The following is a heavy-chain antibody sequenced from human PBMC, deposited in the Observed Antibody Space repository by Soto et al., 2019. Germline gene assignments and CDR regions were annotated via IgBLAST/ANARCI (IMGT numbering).Heavy chain of an antibody. CDR1: GFSCISYG. CDR2: ISYDGSNK. CDR3: AKERMEQYQLLPFFDY. V-gene: IGHV3-30*18. Sequence: PGGSLRLSCTASGFSCISYGMHWLRQATGKGLEWVAVISYDGSNKYYADSVRGRFTISRDNSKNTLYLQMNSLRPEDTAVFYCAKERMEQYQLLPFFDYWGQGTLVTVSS. D-gene: IGHD2-2*01. J-gene: IGHJ4*02.